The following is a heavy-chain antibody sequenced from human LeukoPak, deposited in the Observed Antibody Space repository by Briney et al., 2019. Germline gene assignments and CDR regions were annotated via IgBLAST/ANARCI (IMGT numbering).Heavy chain of an antibody. V-gene: IGHV1-46*01. Sequence: GASVKVSCKASGYAFTGYYMHWVRQAPGQGLEWVGLVNPSGTGTNYAQKFRGRVTMTKDASTTTVYMELSSLRSEDTAVYYCAREEHGGYFDYWGQGTLVTVSS. CDR2: VNPSGTGT. J-gene: IGHJ4*02. CDR1: GYAFTGYY. D-gene: IGHD2-15*01. CDR3: AREEHGGYFDY.